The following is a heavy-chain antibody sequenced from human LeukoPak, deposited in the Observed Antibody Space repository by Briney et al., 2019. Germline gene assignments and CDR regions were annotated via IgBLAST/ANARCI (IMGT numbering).Heavy chain of an antibody. CDR3: ANQEAGPAGVDY. V-gene: IGHV3-23*01. CDR1: GFTFSSYA. J-gene: IGHJ4*02. CDR2: ISGSGGST. D-gene: IGHD2-2*01. Sequence: GSLRLSCAASGFTFSSYAMSWVRQAPGKGLEWVSAISGSGGSTYYADSVKGRFTISRDNSKNTLYLQMNSLRAEDTAVYYCANQEAGPAGVDYWGQGTLVTVSS.